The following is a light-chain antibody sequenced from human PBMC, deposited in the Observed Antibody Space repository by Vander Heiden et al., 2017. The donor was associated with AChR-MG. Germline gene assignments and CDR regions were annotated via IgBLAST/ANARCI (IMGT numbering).Light chain of an antibody. CDR3: QQRDSPPYN. V-gene: IGKV1-39*01. J-gene: IGKJ2*01. CDR1: QNIRSY. CDR2: AAS. Sequence: DIQLTQSPASLPASVGDRVTITCRASQNIRSYLNWYQQKPGNVPKLLIYAASTLQIGVSSRFNGSGSGTEFTLTISRLRHEDFATYYCQQRDSPPYNFGQRTKLEI.